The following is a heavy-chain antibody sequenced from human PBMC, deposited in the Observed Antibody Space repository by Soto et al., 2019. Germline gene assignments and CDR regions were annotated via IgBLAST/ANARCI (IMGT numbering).Heavy chain of an antibody. D-gene: IGHD1-26*01. J-gene: IGHJ4*02. V-gene: IGHV3-53*01. Sequence: EVPLVGSGGGWIQPGGSLRLSCAASGFTVSSNYMSWVRQAPGKGLEGVSVIYSGGSTYYGDSVKGRFTITRDNSKTTRYLQMNSARAEDTGVYYCARGRELFDYWGQGTLVTVSS. CDR1: GFTVSSNY. CDR2: IYSGGST. CDR3: ARGRELFDY.